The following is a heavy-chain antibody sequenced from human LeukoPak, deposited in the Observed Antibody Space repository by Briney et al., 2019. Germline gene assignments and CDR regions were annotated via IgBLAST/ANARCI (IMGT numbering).Heavy chain of an antibody. CDR2: ISSSSSFI. J-gene: IGHJ4*02. Sequence: GGSLRLSCAASGFTFSSYTMNWVRQAPGKGLEWVSSISSSSSFIYYADSVKGRFTISRDNSKNTLYLQMNSLRAEDTAVYYCARRGASSGGLDYWGQGTLVTVSS. V-gene: IGHV3-21*01. CDR1: GFTFSSYT. D-gene: IGHD6-19*01. CDR3: ARRGASSGGLDY.